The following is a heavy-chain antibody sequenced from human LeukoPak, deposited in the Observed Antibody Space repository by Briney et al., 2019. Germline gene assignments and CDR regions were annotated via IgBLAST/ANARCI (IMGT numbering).Heavy chain of an antibody. J-gene: IGHJ3*01. V-gene: IGHV1-8*01. CDR3: ARISSSNWYNERGAFDV. CDR1: GYTFTSYD. D-gene: IGHD6-13*01. CDR2: MNPNSGNT. Sequence: EASVKVSCKASGYTFTSYDINWVRQATGQGLEWMGWMNPNSGNTGYAQKFQGRVTMTRNTSISTAYMELSSLRSEDTAVYYCARISSSNWYNERGAFDVWGQGTMVTVSS.